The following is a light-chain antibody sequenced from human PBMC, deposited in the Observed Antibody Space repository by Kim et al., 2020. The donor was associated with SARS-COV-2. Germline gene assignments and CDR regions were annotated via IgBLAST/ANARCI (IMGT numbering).Light chain of an antibody. V-gene: IGKV3-15*01. CDR2: GAS. Sequence: EIVMTQSPATLSVSPGERATLSCRASQRIGDNLAWYQHRLGQAPSVLIYGASTRATGVPARFSGSGSETEFTLTISSLQSGDFAVYYCQQYNNGWTFGQGTKVDIK. CDR3: QQYNNGWT. J-gene: IGKJ1*01. CDR1: QRIGDN.